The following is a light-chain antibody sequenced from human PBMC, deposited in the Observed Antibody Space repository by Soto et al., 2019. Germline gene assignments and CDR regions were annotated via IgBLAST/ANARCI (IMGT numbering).Light chain of an antibody. CDR2: ITT. Sequence: QAVITQEPSLTVSPGGTVTLTCPSSTGPVTSGFYPHWVQQKPGQAPRTLIYITTNKPSWTPARFSGSLLGGKAALTLSGVQPEDEADYYCLLFYGGSYVFGAGPKVTVL. CDR1: TGPVTSGFY. J-gene: IGLJ1*01. CDR3: LLFYGGSYV. V-gene: IGLV7-43*01.